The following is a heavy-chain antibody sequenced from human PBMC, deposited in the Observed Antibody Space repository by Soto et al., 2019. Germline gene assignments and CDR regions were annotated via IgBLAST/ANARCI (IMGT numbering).Heavy chain of an antibody. D-gene: IGHD2-8*01. CDR3: ARGDSTDCSNGVCSFFYNHDMDV. V-gene: IGHV1-2*04. Sequence: VKVSCKASGYSFTGYHIHWVRQAPGQGLEWLGRINPKSGGTSTAQKFQGWVTMTTDTSISTASMELTRLTSDDTAIYYCARGDSTDCSNGVCSFFYNHDMDVWGQGTTVTVSS. CDR2: INPKSGGT. CDR1: GYSFTGYH. J-gene: IGHJ6*02.